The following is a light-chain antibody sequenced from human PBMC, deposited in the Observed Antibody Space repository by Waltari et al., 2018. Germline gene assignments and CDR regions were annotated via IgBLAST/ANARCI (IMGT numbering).Light chain of an antibody. CDR3: CSYAGGGTYV. CDR1: SGDVDDFDT. CDR2: QVT. V-gene: IGLV2-23*02. J-gene: IGLJ1*01. Sequence: QSALTQPASVSGSPGQSITISCTDTSGDVDDFDTLSWYQQPPGKAPKLILYQVTNRPSGVSNRFSGSKSGNTASLTISGLQAEDEADYYCCSYAGGGTYVFGRGTKVTVL.